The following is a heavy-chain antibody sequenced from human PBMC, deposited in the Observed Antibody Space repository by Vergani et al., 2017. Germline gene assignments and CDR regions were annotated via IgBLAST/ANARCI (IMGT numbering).Heavy chain of an antibody. J-gene: IGHJ4*02. V-gene: IGHV4-59*01. D-gene: IGHD1-20*01. CDR1: GGSISSYY. CDR3: ARDLNWNYFDY. CDR2: IYYSGST. Sequence: QVQLQESGPGLVKPSETLSLTCTVSGGSISSYYWSWIRQPPGKGLEWIGYIYYSGSTNYNPSLKSRVTISVDTSKNQFSLKLSSVTAADTAVYYCARDLNWNYFDYGGQGTLVSVSS.